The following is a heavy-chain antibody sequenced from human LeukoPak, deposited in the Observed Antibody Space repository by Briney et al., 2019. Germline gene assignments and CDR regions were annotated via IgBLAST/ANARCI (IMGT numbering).Heavy chain of an antibody. V-gene: IGHV4-31*03. D-gene: IGHD3-9*01. J-gene: IGHJ4*02. Sequence: SQTLSLTCTVSGGSISFCGYYWSWIRQLPGKGLEWIGYMYDREKTDYNPSLRSRVIISLDTSKNQFYLKLNSVTAADTAVYYCARRYYDILTGYSPFDYWRQGTLVTVSS. CDR3: ARRYYDILTGYSPFDY. CDR2: MYDREKT. CDR1: GGSISFCGYY.